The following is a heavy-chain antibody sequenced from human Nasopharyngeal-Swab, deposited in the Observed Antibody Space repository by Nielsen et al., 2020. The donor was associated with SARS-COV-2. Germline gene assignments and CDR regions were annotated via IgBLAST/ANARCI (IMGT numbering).Heavy chain of an antibody. CDR2: ISGSSGTI. CDR3: ARGSPITIFGVVITTPVDY. V-gene: IGHV3-48*01. J-gene: IGHJ4*02. D-gene: IGHD3-3*01. Sequence: VRQAPGKGLEWVSYISGSSGTINYVDSVKGRFTISRDNAKNSLYLQMNSLRAEDTAVYYCARGSPITIFGVVITTPVDYWGQGTLVTVSS.